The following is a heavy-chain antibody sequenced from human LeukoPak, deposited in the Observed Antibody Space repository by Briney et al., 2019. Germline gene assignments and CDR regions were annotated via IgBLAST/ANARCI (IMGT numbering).Heavy chain of an antibody. CDR2: IYHSGST. J-gene: IGHJ3*02. V-gene: IGHV4-4*02. D-gene: IGHD2-8*01. CDR3: ARDLCMSCAFDI. CDR1: GASIISRNW. Sequence: PSETLSLTCAASGASIISRNWWSWVRQPPGKGLEWIGEIYHSGSTNYNPSLKSRVTISLDKSKTQFSLRLTSVTAADTAVYYCARDLCMSCAFDIWGRGTMVTVSS.